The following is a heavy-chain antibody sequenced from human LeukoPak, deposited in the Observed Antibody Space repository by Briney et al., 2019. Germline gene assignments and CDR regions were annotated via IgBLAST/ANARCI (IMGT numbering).Heavy chain of an antibody. J-gene: IGHJ4*02. CDR2: IYHSGST. Sequence: SETLSLTCTVSGDSISTTSYYWGWIRQSPGKGLEWIASIYHSGSTYYNPSLKSRVTISVDTSKNQFSLKVTSMTAADTGVYYCTRSFPGIVGAADFWGQGTLVTVSS. CDR3: TRSFPGIVGAADF. V-gene: IGHV4-39*07. CDR1: GDSISTTSYY. D-gene: IGHD1-26*01.